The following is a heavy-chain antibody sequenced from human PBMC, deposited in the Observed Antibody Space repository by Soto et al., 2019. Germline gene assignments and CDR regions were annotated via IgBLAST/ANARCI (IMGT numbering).Heavy chain of an antibody. D-gene: IGHD7-27*01. J-gene: IGHJ4*02. Sequence: QVHLVQSGAEVRKPGASVKVSCKASGYTFSSYAMHCVRQAPGQRLERMGWINAGYGNTKSSQKFQDRVTISRDTSASTAYMELTSLRSEDTAVYYCARYTGDGTFDFWGQGTLVTVSS. V-gene: IGHV1-3*01. CDR2: INAGYGNT. CDR3: ARYTGDGTFDF. CDR1: GYTFSSYA.